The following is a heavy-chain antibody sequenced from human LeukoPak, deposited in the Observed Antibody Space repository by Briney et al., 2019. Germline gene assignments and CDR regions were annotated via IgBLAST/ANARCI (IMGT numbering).Heavy chain of an antibody. D-gene: IGHD6-19*01. Sequence: GGSLRLSCAASGFTFRSYDMNWVRQAPGKGLEWVSYISSSGTTVYYADSMKGRFTISRDNAKNSLYLQMNSLRAEDTAVYYCARDSSGWNGFDYWGQGTLVTVSS. CDR2: ISSSGTTV. J-gene: IGHJ4*02. CDR1: GFTFRSYD. V-gene: IGHV3-48*03. CDR3: ARDSSGWNGFDY.